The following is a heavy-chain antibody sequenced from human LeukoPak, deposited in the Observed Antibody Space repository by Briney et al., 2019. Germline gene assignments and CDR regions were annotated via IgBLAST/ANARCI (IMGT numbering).Heavy chain of an antibody. CDR2: ISSSSSYI. CDR3: AKDLISPLYDYVWGSYRPEIDY. CDR1: GFTFSSYS. Sequence: GGSLRLSCAASGFTFSSYSMNWVRQAPGKGLEWVSSISSSSSYIYYADSVKGRFTISRDNSKNTLYLQMNSLRAEDTAVYYCAKDLISPLYDYVWGSYRPEIDYWGQGTLVTVSS. J-gene: IGHJ4*02. D-gene: IGHD3-16*02. V-gene: IGHV3-21*04.